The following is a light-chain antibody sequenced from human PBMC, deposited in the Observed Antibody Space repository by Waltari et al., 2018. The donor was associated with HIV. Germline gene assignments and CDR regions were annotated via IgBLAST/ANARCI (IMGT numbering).Light chain of an antibody. Sequence: QSVLTQPPSVSEAPRQRVTISCSGSSSNIGNNAVSWYQHLPGKAPKLLIFYDDLLPSGGADRCSGSKSGTAASLAISGLQSEDEADYYCAAWDDSLNGYVFGTGTQVTV. CDR3: AAWDDSLNGYV. J-gene: IGLJ1*01. CDR1: SSNIGNNA. CDR2: YDD. V-gene: IGLV1-36*01.